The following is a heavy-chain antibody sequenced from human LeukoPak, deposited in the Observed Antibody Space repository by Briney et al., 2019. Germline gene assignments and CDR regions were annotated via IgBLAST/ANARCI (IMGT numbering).Heavy chain of an antibody. CDR2: IYYSGST. Sequence: SETLSLTCTVSGGSISSYYWSWIRQSPGKGLEWIGYIYYSGSTYYNPSLTSRVTISVDTSKNQFSLRLTSVTAADTAVYYCARRGSRAVAGYFDYWGQRTLVTVSS. D-gene: IGHD6-19*01. V-gene: IGHV4-59*08. CDR3: ARRGSRAVAGYFDY. CDR1: GGSISSYY. J-gene: IGHJ4*02.